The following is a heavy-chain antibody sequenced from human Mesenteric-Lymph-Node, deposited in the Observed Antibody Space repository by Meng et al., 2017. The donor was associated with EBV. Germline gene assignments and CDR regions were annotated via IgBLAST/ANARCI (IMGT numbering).Heavy chain of an antibody. V-gene: IGHV1-18*01. Sequence: GRRLTPRAEVKKPGSWVKVSCMASGYTFTSYGISRVRQAPGQGLEWMGWNGPYNGDTNYAQKLQGRVTMTTDTSTTTAYMELRSLRSDDTAVYYCARVDSSGWYGEGVVDYWGQGTLVTVSS. CDR3: ARVDSSGWYGEGVVDY. CDR2: NGPYNGDT. D-gene: IGHD6-19*01. J-gene: IGHJ4*02. CDR1: GYTFTSYG.